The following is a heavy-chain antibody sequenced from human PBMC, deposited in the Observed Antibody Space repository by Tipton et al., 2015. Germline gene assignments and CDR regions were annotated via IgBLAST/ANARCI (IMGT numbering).Heavy chain of an antibody. CDR3: ACQDYDILTRDYQTVDY. CDR2: IYYSGST. Sequence: TLSLTCTVSGGSISSSSYYWGWIRQPPGKGLEWIGSIYYSGSTYYTPSLKSRVTISVDTSKNQFSLRVRSVTAADTAVYYCACQDYDILTRDYQTVDYWGQGTLVTVSS. CDR1: GGSISSSSYY. J-gene: IGHJ4*02. V-gene: IGHV4-39*07. D-gene: IGHD3-9*01.